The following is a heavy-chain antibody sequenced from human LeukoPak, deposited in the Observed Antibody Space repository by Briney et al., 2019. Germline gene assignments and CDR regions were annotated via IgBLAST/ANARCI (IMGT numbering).Heavy chain of an antibody. CDR1: GFTSSSYA. D-gene: IGHD3-10*01. CDR2: ISYDGSNK. J-gene: IGHJ4*02. V-gene: IGHV3-30-3*01. CDR3: ARDPDYYGSGSYFDY. Sequence: GGSLRLSCSASGFTSSSYAMHWVRQAPGKGLEWVAVISYDGSNKYYADSVKGRFTISRDNSKNTLYLQMNSLRAEDTAVYYCARDPDYYGSGSYFDYWGQGTLVTVSS.